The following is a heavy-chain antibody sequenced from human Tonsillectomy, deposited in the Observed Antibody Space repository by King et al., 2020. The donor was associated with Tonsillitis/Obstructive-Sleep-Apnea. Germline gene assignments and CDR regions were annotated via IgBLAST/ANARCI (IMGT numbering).Heavy chain of an antibody. CDR1: GFTFSSYS. D-gene: IGHD6-6*01. V-gene: IGHV3-21*01. J-gene: IGHJ3*02. CDR2: ISSSSSYI. CDR3: AMWYSGSGGDAFDI. Sequence: EVQLVESGGGLVKPGGSLRLSCAASGFTFSSYSMNWVRQAPGKGLEWVSSISSSSSYIYYADSEKGRFTISRDNAKNSLYLQMNSLRAEDTAVYYCAMWYSGSGGDAFDIWGQGTMVTVSS.